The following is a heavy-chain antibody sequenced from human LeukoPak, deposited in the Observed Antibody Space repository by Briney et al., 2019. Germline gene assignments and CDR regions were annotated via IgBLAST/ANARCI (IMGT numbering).Heavy chain of an antibody. D-gene: IGHD6-13*01. CDR2: INHSGST. V-gene: IGHV4-34*01. Sequence: SETLSLTCAVYGGSFSGYYWSWIRQPPGKGLEWIGEINHSGSTNYNPSLKSRVTISVDASKNQFSLKLSSVTAADTAVYYCARGKRGYSSSWYDYWGQGALVTVSS. CDR3: ARGKRGYSSSWYDY. CDR1: GGSFSGYY. J-gene: IGHJ4*02.